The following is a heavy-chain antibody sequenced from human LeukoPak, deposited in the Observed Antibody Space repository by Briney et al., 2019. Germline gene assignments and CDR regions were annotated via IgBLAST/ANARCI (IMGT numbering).Heavy chain of an antibody. Sequence: GGSLRLSCAASGFTFSSYWMSWVRQAPGKGLEWVANIKQDGSEKYYVDFVKGRFTISRDDAKNSLYLQMNSLRAEDTAVYYCARGIAAAGTIYDYYYYMDVWGKGTTVTVSS. D-gene: IGHD6-13*01. CDR1: GFTFSSYW. CDR3: ARGIAAAGTIYDYYYYMDV. J-gene: IGHJ6*03. CDR2: IKQDGSEK. V-gene: IGHV3-7*01.